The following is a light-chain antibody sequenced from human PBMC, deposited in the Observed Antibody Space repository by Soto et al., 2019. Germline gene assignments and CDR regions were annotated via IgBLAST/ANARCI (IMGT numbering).Light chain of an antibody. Sequence: SALTQPASVSGSPGQSITISCTGTSSDVGGYDYVSWFQQYPGKAPSLMLYDVYRRPSGVSYRFSGSKSGNTASLTISGLHAEDEADYYFSSYTTTSTVVFGGGSKVTVL. CDR3: SSYTTTSTVV. CDR1: SSDVGGYDY. CDR2: DVY. J-gene: IGLJ2*01. V-gene: IGLV2-14*01.